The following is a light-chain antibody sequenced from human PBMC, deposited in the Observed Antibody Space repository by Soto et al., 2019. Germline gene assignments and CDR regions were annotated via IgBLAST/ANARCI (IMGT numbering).Light chain of an antibody. CDR3: QQRAGWPRT. CDR2: DTF. Sequence: EIVLTQSPATLSLSPGERATLSCRASQSVSNYLTWCQQKPGQAPRLLVYDTFNRANGVPARFTGSGSDTDFTLTISSLEPEDFAVYYCQQRAGWPRTFGQGTKV. J-gene: IGKJ1*01. V-gene: IGKV3-11*01. CDR1: QSVSNY.